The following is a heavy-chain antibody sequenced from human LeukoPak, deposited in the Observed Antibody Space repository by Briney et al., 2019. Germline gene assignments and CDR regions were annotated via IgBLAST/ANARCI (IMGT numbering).Heavy chain of an antibody. Sequence: SVRVSCKASGGTFSSYAISWVRQAPGQGLEWMGGIIPIFGTANYAQKFQGRVTITADESTSTAYMELSSLRSEDTAVYYCARSPNWGDPYYFDYWGQGTLVTVSS. CDR3: ARSPNWGDPYYFDY. CDR2: IIPIFGTA. V-gene: IGHV1-69*13. J-gene: IGHJ4*02. D-gene: IGHD7-27*01. CDR1: GGTFSSYA.